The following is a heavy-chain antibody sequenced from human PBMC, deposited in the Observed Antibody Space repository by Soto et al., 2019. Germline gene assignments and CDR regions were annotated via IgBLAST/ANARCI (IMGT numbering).Heavy chain of an antibody. J-gene: IGHJ4*02. CDR3: GACLPGLLYSGFDFGS. CDR2: IKSDGSRK. CDR1: GFTFSSSW. D-gene: IGHD5-12*01. Sequence: EVQLVESGGGLVQPGGSLRLSCAASGFTFSSSWMHWVRQAPGKGLVWVSRIKSDGSRKNYADSVKGRFTITRDNAMNTLYQQLNRLRADDDAVYYCGACLPGLLYSGFDFGSWGQGTLVTVSS. V-gene: IGHV3-74*02.